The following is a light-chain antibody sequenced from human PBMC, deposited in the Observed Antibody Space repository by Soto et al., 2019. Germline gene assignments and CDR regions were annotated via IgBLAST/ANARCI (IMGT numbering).Light chain of an antibody. CDR2: WTS. V-gene: IGKV4-1*01. J-gene: IGKJ1*01. CDR3: QQYFNSPRT. Sequence: DIVLTQSPDSLAVSLGERATINCKSSQTLLDSSNNKASLSWYQQKPGQPPKLLIYWTSTREFGVPDRFSGSGSGTDFTLTISSLQAEDVAVYYCQQYFNSPRTFGHGTKVDI. CDR1: QTLLDSSNNKAS.